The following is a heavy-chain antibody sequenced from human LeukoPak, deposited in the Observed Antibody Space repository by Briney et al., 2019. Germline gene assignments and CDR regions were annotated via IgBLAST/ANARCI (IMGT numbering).Heavy chain of an antibody. V-gene: IGHV3-30-3*01. CDR1: GFTFSS. CDR2: ISYDGSNK. D-gene: IGHD3-16*02. CDR3: ASLYDYVWGSYPLSY. Sequence: GGSLRLSCAASGFTFSSMHWVRQAPGKGLEWVAVISYDGSNKYYADSVKGRFTISRYNSKNMLYLQMTSLRAEDTAVYYCASLYDYVWGSYPLSYWGQGTLVTVSS. J-gene: IGHJ4*02.